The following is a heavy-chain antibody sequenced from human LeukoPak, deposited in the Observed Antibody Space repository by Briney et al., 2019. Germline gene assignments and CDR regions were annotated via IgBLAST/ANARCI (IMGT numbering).Heavy chain of an antibody. CDR2: IYYSGST. CDR3: ARMMVRGVIRPRYYFDY. V-gene: IGHV4-61*01. D-gene: IGHD3-10*01. J-gene: IGHJ4*02. CDR1: GVSISRSSYY. Sequence: SETLSLTCTVSGVSISRSSYYWSWIRQPPGKGLEWIGYIYYSGSTNYNPSLKSRVTISVDTSKNQFSLKLSSVTAADTAVYYCARMMVRGVIRPRYYFDYWGQGTLVTVSS.